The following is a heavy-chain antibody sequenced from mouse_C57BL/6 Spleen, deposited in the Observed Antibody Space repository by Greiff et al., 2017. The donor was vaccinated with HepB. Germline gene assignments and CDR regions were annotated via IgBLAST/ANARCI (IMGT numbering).Heavy chain of an antibody. J-gene: IGHJ3*01. CDR2: ISNGGGST. V-gene: IGHV5-12*01. Sequence: EVKLMESGGGLVQPGGSLKLSCAASGFTFSDYYMYWVRQTPEKRLEWVAYISNGGGSTYYPDTVKGRFTISRDNAKNTLYLQMSRLKSEDTAMYYCAGRGGGYGSSYWFAYWGQGTLVTVSA. CDR1: GFTFSDYY. D-gene: IGHD1-1*01. CDR3: AGRGGGYGSSYWFAY.